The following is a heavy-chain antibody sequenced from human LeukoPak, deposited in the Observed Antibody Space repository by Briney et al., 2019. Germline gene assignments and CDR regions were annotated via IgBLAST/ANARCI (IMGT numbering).Heavy chain of an antibody. Sequence: EGSLRLSCEVSGLTFYTYAMSWVRQAPGKGLEWVSAISGRDGRTYYSDSVKGRFTISRDNSQNTLYLQMKTLRAEDTAVHYCAKDLDIVVVPAAPANWGQGTLVTVSS. V-gene: IGHV3-23*01. D-gene: IGHD2-2*03. CDR2: ISGRDGRT. J-gene: IGHJ4*02. CDR3: AKDLDIVVVPAAPAN. CDR1: GLTFYTYA.